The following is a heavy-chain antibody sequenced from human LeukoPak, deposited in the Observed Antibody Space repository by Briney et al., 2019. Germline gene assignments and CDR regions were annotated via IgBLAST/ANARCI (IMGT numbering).Heavy chain of an antibody. J-gene: IGHJ6*02. V-gene: IGHV3-21*01. CDR2: ISSSSSYI. CDR1: GFTFSSYS. CDR3: ARDLIIAAAGFDYYGMDV. Sequence: GGSLRLSCAASGFTFSSYSMNWVRQAPGKGLEWVSSISSSSSYIYYADSVKGRSTISRDNAKNSLYLQMNSLRAEDTAAYYCARDLIIAAAGFDYYGMDVWGQGTTVTVSS. D-gene: IGHD6-13*01.